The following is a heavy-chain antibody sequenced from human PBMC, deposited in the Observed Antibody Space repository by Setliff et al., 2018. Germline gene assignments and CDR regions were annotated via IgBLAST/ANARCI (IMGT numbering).Heavy chain of an antibody. V-gene: IGHV4-39*02. CDR2: VDHSGNT. D-gene: IGHD3-22*01. CDR1: GDTISRSTYY. J-gene: IGHJ4*02. Sequence: SETLSLTCTVSGDTISRSTYYWGWIRQSPGKGLDWIGTVDHSGNTFYNPSLKSRVTISVDTSKNHFSLKLTSVSAADTAVYYCARRDSTGYYGYSFDFWGQGTLVTVSS. CDR3: ARRDSTGYYGYSFDF.